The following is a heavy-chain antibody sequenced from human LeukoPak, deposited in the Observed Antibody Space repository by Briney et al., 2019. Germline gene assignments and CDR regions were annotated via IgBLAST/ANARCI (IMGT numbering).Heavy chain of an antibody. Sequence: GASVKVSCKVSGYTLTELSMHWVRQAPGKGLEWMGGFDPEDGETIYAQKFQGRVTMTEDTSTDTAYMELSSLRSEDTAVYYCATDLIELGAFDIRGQGTMVTVSS. D-gene: IGHD3-22*01. CDR3: ATDLIELGAFDI. CDR1: GYTLTELS. V-gene: IGHV1-24*01. J-gene: IGHJ3*02. CDR2: FDPEDGET.